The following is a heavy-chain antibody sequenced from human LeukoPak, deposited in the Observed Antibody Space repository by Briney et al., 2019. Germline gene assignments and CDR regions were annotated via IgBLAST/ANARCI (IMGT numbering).Heavy chain of an antibody. Sequence: SETLSLTCTVSGGSFSSGGYYWGWHRQHQGRGREWIGYIYDSGRTYYNPSLKSPVTISVDTSKNQFSLKLSSVTAADTAVYYCARTRRGYCSSTSCPYYFDYWGQGTLVTVSS. V-gene: IGHV4-31*01. D-gene: IGHD2-2*01. CDR1: GGSFSSGGYY. CDR2: IYDSGRT. J-gene: IGHJ4*02. CDR3: ARTRRGYCSSTSCPYYFDY.